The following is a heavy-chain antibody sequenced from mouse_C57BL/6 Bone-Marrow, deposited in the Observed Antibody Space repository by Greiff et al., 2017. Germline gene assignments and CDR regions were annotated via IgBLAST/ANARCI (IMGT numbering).Heavy chain of an antibody. CDR3: ARGGNDGGYYMDY. Sequence: VKLMESGAELVKPGASVKMSCKASGYTFTTYPIEWMKQNHGKSLEWIGNFQPYNDDTKYNEKFKGKATLTVEKPSSTVYLELSRVTSDDSAVYYCARGGNDGGYYMDYWGQGTTLTVSS. CDR2: FQPYNDDT. J-gene: IGHJ2*01. CDR1: GYTFTTYP. V-gene: IGHV1-47*01. D-gene: IGHD1-1*02.